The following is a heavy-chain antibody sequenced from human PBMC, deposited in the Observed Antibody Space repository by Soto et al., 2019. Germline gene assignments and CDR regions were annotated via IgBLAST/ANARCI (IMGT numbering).Heavy chain of an antibody. D-gene: IGHD3-9*01. CDR1: GFTFSSYA. Sequence: GGSLRLSCAASGFTFSSYAMSWVRQAPGKGLEWVSAISGSGGSTYYADSVKGRFTISRGNSKNTLYLQMNSLRAEDTAVYYYAKVGYFDWLTGSEYFQHWGQGTLVTVSS. V-gene: IGHV3-23*01. J-gene: IGHJ1*01. CDR3: AKVGYFDWLTGSEYFQH. CDR2: ISGSGGST.